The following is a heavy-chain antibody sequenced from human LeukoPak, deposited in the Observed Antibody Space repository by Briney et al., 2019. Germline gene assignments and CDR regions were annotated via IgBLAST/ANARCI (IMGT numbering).Heavy chain of an antibody. CDR1: GFTFSSYA. CDR2: ISSSSTYI. J-gene: IGHJ4*02. Sequence: PGGSLRLSCAASGFTFSSYAMSWVRQAPGKGLEWVSSISSSSTYIYYADSVKGRFTISRDNAKNSLYLQMNSLRAEDTAVYYCAREGRDGYDQSLWGQGTLVTVSS. V-gene: IGHV3-21*01. D-gene: IGHD2-21*01. CDR3: AREGRDGYDQSL.